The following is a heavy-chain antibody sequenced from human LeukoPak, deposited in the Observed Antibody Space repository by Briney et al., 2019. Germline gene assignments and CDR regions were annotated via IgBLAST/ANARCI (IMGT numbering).Heavy chain of an antibody. CDR2: INPNSGGT. CDR1: AYTFTGYY. J-gene: IGHJ4*02. V-gene: IGHV1-2*02. CDR3: ARGPYYGSGRRGYYFDY. Sequence: GASVKVSCKASAYTFTGYYMHWVRQAPGQGLEWMGWINPNSGGTNYAQKFQGRVTMTRDTSISTAYMELSRLRSDATAVYYCARGPYYGSGRRGYYFDYWGQGTLVTVSS. D-gene: IGHD3-10*01.